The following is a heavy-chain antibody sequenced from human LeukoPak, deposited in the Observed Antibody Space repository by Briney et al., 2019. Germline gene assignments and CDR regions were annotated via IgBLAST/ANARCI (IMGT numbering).Heavy chain of an antibody. Sequence: QAGGSLRLSCVASGITFRSYSMNWVRQAPGKGLEWVSYISSFSGTINYADSVKGRFTISRDNAKNSLYLQMNSLRAEDTAVYYCARDDSIAAAGTRIWDYWGQGTLVTVSS. CDR2: ISSFSGTI. J-gene: IGHJ4*02. CDR3: ARDDSIAAAGTRIWDY. V-gene: IGHV3-48*04. CDR1: GITFRSYS. D-gene: IGHD6-13*01.